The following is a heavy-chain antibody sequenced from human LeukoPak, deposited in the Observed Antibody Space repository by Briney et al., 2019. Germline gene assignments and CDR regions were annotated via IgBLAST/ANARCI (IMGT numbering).Heavy chain of an antibody. Sequence: SETLSLTCTVSGASISTIISYWGWIRQTPGRGLEWIGSIYYSGTTYYNPSLESRVTISIDTSKNQFSVKLTSVTAADTAVYYCARDQGAVAGIDPWGQGTLVTVSS. CDR1: GASISTIISY. V-gene: IGHV4-39*07. CDR3: ARDQGAVAGIDP. J-gene: IGHJ5*02. D-gene: IGHD6-19*01. CDR2: IYYSGTT.